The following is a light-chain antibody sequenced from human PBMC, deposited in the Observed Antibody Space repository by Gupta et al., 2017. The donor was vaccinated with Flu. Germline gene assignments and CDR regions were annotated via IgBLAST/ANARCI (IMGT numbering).Light chain of an antibody. CDR1: QSISRY. V-gene: IGKV1-39*01. CDR3: QQNFTKGIT. Sequence: DIQSTQSPSSLSASVGDRVTITCRASQSISRYLHWYQQKPGQAPEPLIYGASSLQRGVPPRFRSSGSGRDFALTISRLLPDEFAIFYCQQNFTKGITFGQGTRLEI. J-gene: IGKJ5*01. CDR2: GAS.